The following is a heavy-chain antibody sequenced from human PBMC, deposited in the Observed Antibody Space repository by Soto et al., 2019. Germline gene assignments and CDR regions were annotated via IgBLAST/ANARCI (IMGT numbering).Heavy chain of an antibody. CDR1: GYTFTDYY. Sequence: ASVKVSCKASGYTFTDYYMHWVRQAPGQGIKWMGWINPNSGGTNYAQKFQGRVTMTRDSSISTAYMELNRLRSDDTAVYYCARDQSPSSGWPGMDVWGQGTTVTVS. CDR2: INPNSGGT. V-gene: IGHV1-2*02. CDR3: ARDQSPSSGWPGMDV. D-gene: IGHD6-19*01. J-gene: IGHJ6*02.